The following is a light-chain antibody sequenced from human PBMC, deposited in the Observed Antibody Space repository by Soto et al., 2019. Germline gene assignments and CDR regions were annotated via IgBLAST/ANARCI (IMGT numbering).Light chain of an antibody. V-gene: IGLV2-14*01. CDR2: EVS. CDR3: SSYTSRSTLGV. J-gene: IGLJ1*01. CDR1: SNDVGGYNF. Sequence: QSALTQPASVSGSPGQSITISCTGTSNDVGGYNFVSWYQQHPGKAPKLMIYEVSNRPSGVSNRFSGSKSGNTASLTISGLQPEDEADYYCSSYTSRSTLGVFGTGTKATVL.